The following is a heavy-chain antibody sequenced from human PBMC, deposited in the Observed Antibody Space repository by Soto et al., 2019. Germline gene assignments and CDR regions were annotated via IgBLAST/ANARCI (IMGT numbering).Heavy chain of an antibody. V-gene: IGHV1-3*04. J-gene: IGHJ2*01. CDR1: GYTFTDCS. D-gene: IGHD1-1*01. CDR2: INTGHGNT. CDR3: ARAPWRATVSSWYFDV. Sequence: QVQLVQSGAEVKKPGASVKVSCTASGYTFTDCSIHWVRQAPGQGLEWMGWINTGHGNTQYSLKFQDRVTITGESSATTAYMELSSLTSEDTAVYYCARAPWRATVSSWYFDVWGRGTLVTVS.